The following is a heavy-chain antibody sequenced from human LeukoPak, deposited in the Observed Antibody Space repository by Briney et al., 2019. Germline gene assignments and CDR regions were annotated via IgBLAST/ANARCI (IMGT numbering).Heavy chain of an antibody. D-gene: IGHD4-17*01. CDR1: GGSISTYY. CDR2: IYYSGST. V-gene: IGHV4-59*01. CDR3: ARNSYGGTAIDY. Sequence: ETLSLTCTVSGGSISTYYWSWIRQPPGKGLEWIGYIYYSGSTNYNPSLKSRVTISVDTSKNQFSLKLSSVTAADTAVYYCARNSYGGTAIDYWGQGTLVTVSS. J-gene: IGHJ4*02.